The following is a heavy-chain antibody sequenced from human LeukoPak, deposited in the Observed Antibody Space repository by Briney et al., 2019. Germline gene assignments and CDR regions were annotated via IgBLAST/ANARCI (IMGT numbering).Heavy chain of an antibody. CDR1: GFTFSSYA. CDR3: AKVGVLRYFDWLWDYFDY. J-gene: IGHJ4*02. V-gene: IGHV3-23*01. CDR2: ISGSGGST. Sequence: GGSLRLSCAASGFTFSSYAMSWDRQAPGKGLEWVSAISGSGGSTYYADSVKGRFTISRDNSKNTLYLQMNSLRAEDTAVYYCAKVGVLRYFDWLWDYFDYWGQGTLVTVSS. D-gene: IGHD3-9*01.